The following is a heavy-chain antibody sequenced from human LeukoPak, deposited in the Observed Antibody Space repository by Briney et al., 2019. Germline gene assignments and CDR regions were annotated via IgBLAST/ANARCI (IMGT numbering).Heavy chain of an antibody. D-gene: IGHD3-9*01. CDR2: IYTSGST. CDR1: GGSISSYY. CDR3: ARTYYDILTGYSDENWFDP. Sequence: SETLSLTCTVSGGSISSYYWSWIRQPAGKGLEWIGRIYTSGSTNYNPSLKSRVTMSVDTSKTQFSLKLSSVTAADTAVYYCARTYYDILTGYSDENWFDPWGQGTLVTVSS. J-gene: IGHJ5*02. V-gene: IGHV4-4*07.